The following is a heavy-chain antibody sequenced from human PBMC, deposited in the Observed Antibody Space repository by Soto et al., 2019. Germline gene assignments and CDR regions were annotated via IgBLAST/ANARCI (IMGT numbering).Heavy chain of an antibody. J-gene: IGHJ4*02. CDR2: IDPSDSQT. Sequence: GESLKISCKGSGYSFAGYWITWVRQKPGKGLEWMGRIDPSDSQTYYSPSFRGHVTISVTKSITTVFLQWSSLRASDTAMYYCARQIYDSDTGPNFQYYFDSWGQGTTVTVSA. CDR3: ARQIYDSDTGPNFQYYFDS. D-gene: IGHD3-22*01. V-gene: IGHV5-10-1*01. CDR1: GYSFAGYW.